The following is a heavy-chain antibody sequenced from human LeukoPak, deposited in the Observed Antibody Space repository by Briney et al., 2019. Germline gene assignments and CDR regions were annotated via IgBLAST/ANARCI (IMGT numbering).Heavy chain of an antibody. V-gene: IGHV3-53*05. D-gene: IGHD1-26*01. CDR3: AKDIGRRVGAYLDY. Sequence: GGSLRLSFAASGFTVSSNYMSWVRQAPGKGLEWVSVIYSGGSTYYADSVKGRFTISRDNSKNSLYLQMNSLRTEDTALYYCAKDIGRRVGAYLDYWGQGTLVTVSS. CDR2: IYSGGST. CDR1: GFTVSSNY. J-gene: IGHJ4*02.